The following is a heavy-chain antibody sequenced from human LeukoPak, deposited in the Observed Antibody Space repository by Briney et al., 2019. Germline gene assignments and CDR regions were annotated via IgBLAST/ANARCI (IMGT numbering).Heavy chain of an antibody. Sequence: GGSLRLSCAASGFTFSSYAMHWVRQAPGKGLEWVAVISYDGSNKYYADSVKGRFTISRDNSKNTLYLQMNSLRAEDTAVYYCATDLLGYAFDIWGQGTMVTVSS. V-gene: IGHV3-30-3*01. CDR1: GFTFSSYA. CDR2: ISYDGSNK. D-gene: IGHD3-10*01. J-gene: IGHJ3*02. CDR3: ATDLLGYAFDI.